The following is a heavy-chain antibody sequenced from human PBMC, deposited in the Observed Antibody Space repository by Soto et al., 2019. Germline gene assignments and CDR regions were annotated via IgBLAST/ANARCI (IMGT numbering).Heavy chain of an antibody. Sequence: SGPTLVNPTQTLTLTCTFSGFSLSTSGMCVSWIRQPPGKALEWLARIDWDDDKYYSTSLKTRLTISKDTSKNQVVLTMTNMDPVDTATYYCARNTPEYSSSWFDYWGQGTLVTVSS. CDR2: IDWDDDK. V-gene: IGHV2-70*11. J-gene: IGHJ4*02. D-gene: IGHD6-13*01. CDR3: ARNTPEYSSSWFDY. CDR1: GFSLSTSGMC.